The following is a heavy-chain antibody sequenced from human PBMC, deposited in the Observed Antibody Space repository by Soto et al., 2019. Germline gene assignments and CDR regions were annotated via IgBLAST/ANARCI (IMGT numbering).Heavy chain of an antibody. CDR2: ISGSGGTP. J-gene: IGHJ4*02. D-gene: IGHD3-10*01. V-gene: IGHV3-23*01. CDR3: AREGRYMGAWDY. Sequence: EVQLLESGGGLVQPGGSLRLSCAASGFTFNSYAMSWVRQAPGGGLEWISVISGSGGTPYYSDSVKGRFAISRDNAKNSLYLQLNSLRADDTAIYFCAREGRYMGAWDYWGQGTPVTVSS. CDR1: GFTFNSYA.